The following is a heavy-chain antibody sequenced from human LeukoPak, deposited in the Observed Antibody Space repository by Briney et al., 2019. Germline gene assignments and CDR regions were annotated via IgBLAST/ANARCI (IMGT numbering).Heavy chain of an antibody. Sequence: GGSLRLSCAASGFTFSSYWMHWVRQAPGKGLVWVARINSDGSSTSYADSVKGRFTISRDNAKNTLYLQMNSLRAEDTAVYYCARDSYSSGAHFDYWGQGTLVTVSS. J-gene: IGHJ4*02. CDR1: GFTFSSYW. D-gene: IGHD6-19*01. CDR2: INSDGSST. V-gene: IGHV3-74*01. CDR3: ARDSYSSGAHFDY.